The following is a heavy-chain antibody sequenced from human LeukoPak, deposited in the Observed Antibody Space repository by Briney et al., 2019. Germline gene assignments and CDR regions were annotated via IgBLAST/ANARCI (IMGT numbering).Heavy chain of an antibody. CDR2: ISAYNGNT. CDR3: AGDAYYRYCSSTSCLGWFDP. V-gene: IGHV1-18*01. J-gene: IGHJ5*02. CDR1: GYTFTSYG. D-gene: IGHD2-2*01. Sequence: GASVKVSCKASGYTFTSYGISWVRQAPGQGLEWMGWISAYNGNTNYAQKLQGRVTMTTDTSTSTAYMELRSLRSDDTAVYYCAGDAYYRYCSSTSCLGWFDPWGQGTLVTVSS.